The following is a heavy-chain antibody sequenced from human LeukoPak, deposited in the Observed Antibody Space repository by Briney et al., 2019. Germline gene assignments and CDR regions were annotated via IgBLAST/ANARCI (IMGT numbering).Heavy chain of an antibody. Sequence: PGGSLRLSCAASGFTFSSYSMNWVRQAPGKGLEWVSSISSSGSTIYYADSVKGRFTISRDNAKNSLYLQMNSLRAEDTAVYYCAREPLSIMTTVTTEGAFDIWGQGTMVTVSS. CDR1: GFTFSSYS. J-gene: IGHJ3*02. CDR2: ISSSGSTI. V-gene: IGHV3-48*04. CDR3: AREPLSIMTTVTTEGAFDI. D-gene: IGHD4-17*01.